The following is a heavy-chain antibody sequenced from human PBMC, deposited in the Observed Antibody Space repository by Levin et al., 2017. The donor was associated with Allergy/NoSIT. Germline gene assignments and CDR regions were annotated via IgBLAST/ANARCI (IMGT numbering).Heavy chain of an antibody. Sequence: GGSLRLSCKGSGYDFAGYWMGWVRQVSGKGLEWMGIIYPGDSQAFYSPSFQGQVTISVDKSINTAYLQWTSLKASDTAIYYCARFSGRLLAHNWFDPWGQGTLVTVSS. J-gene: IGHJ5*02. CDR2: IYPGDSQA. CDR1: GYDFAGYW. D-gene: IGHD3-10*01. V-gene: IGHV5-51*01. CDR3: ARFSGRLLAHNWFDP.